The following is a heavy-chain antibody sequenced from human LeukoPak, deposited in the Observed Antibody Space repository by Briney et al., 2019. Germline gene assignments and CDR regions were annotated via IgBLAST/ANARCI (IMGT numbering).Heavy chain of an antibody. CDR3: ARDHYFYNRSGYYYLDY. CDR2: IYTSGST. D-gene: IGHD3-22*01. J-gene: IGHJ4*02. CDR1: GGSISSYY. Sequence: KTSETLSLTCTVSGGSISSYYWSWIRQPAGKGLEWIGRIYTSGSTNYNPSLKSRVTMSVDTSKNQFSLKLTSVTAADTAVYYCARDHYFYNRSGYYYLDYWGQGTLVTVSS. V-gene: IGHV4-4*07.